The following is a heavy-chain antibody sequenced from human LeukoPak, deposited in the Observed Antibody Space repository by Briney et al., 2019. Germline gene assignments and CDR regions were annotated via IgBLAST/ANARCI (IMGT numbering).Heavy chain of an antibody. CDR3: ARGTTSPMIVVVNPSDY. Sequence: ASVKVSCKASGYTFTGYYMHWVRQAPGQGLEWMGRINPNSGGTNYAQKFQGRVTMTRDTSISTAYMELSRLRSDDTAVYYCARGTTSPMIVVVNPSDYWGQGTLVTVSS. CDR1: GYTFTGYY. J-gene: IGHJ4*02. D-gene: IGHD3-22*01. CDR2: INPNSGGT. V-gene: IGHV1-2*06.